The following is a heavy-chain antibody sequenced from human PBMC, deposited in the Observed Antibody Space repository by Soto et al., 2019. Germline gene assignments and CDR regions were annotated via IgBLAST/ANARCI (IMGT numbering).Heavy chain of an antibody. J-gene: IGHJ4*02. Sequence: SXKVSFMASGYTXTNYARHVVRLAPGQSLEWMGWINAGTGNTKYSQNFQVRVTITSDTSASTAYMELSSLKSEDTAMYYCARGAIMYYFDYWGQGTLFTVS. CDR3: ARGAIMYYFDY. D-gene: IGHD3-16*01. CDR1: GYTXTNYA. V-gene: IGHV1-3*01. CDR2: INAGTGNT.